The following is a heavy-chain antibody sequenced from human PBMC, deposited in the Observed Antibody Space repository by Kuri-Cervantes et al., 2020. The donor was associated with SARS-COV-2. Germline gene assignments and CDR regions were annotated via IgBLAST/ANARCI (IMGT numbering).Heavy chain of an antibody. CDR1: GFTFSSYS. Sequence: ETLSLTCAASGFTFSSYSMNWVRQAPGKGLEWVSYISSSRTTIYYADSVKGRFTISRDNAKNSLYLQMNSLRAEDTAVYYCARGGSNYYGMDVWGQGTTVTVSS. D-gene: IGHD4-11*01. V-gene: IGHV3-48*01. J-gene: IGHJ6*02. CDR2: ISSSRTTI. CDR3: ARGGSNYYGMDV.